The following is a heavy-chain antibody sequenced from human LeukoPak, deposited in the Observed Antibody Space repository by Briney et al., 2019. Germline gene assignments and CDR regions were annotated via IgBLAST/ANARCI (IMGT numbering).Heavy chain of an antibody. V-gene: IGHV3-23*01. J-gene: IGHJ6*03. CDR3: AKVPAAPWTYYYYYMDV. CDR2: ISGSGGST. CDR1: GFTFSSYA. Sequence: GGPLRLSCAASGFTFSSYAMSWVRQAPGKGLEWVSAISGSGGSTYYADSVKGRFTISRDNSKNTLYLQMNSLRAEDTAVYYCAKVPAAPWTYYYYYMDVWGKGTTVTVSS. D-gene: IGHD6-25*01.